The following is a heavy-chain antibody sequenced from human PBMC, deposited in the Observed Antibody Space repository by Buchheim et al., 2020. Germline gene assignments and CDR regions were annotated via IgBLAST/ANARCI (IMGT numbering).Heavy chain of an antibody. D-gene: IGHD3-3*01. CDR1: GFTFSSYG. J-gene: IGHJ5*02. V-gene: IGHV3-30*03. CDR3: AGGASYYDFWSGSNWFDP. CDR2: ISYDGSNK. Sequence: QVQLVESGGGVVQPGRSLRLSCAASGFTFSSYGMHWVRQAPGKGLEWVAVISYDGSNKYYADSVKGRFTISRANSKNTLYLQMNSLRAEDTAVYYCAGGASYYDFWSGSNWFDPWGQGTL.